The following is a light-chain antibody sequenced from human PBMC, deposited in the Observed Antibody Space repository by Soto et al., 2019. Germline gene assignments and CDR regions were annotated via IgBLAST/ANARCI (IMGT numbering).Light chain of an antibody. CDR3: QQYNDYSWT. Sequence: DIQMTQSPSTLSASVGDRVAITCRASQSISIWLAWYQQKPGNAPKLLIYKASSLESGVPSRFSGSGSETEVTLTISILQPEDFANYYCQQYNDYSWTFGQGTKVESK. CDR2: KAS. CDR1: QSISIW. V-gene: IGKV1-5*03. J-gene: IGKJ1*01.